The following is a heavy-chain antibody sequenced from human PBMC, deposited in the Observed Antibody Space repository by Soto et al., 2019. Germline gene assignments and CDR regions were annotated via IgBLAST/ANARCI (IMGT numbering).Heavy chain of an antibody. Sequence: KESGPTLVKPTQTLTLTCTFSGFSLSTTAEGVGWIRQPPGKALEWLALIYWDDDERYSPSLKSRLTITKDASKNQVVLTMTNVDPVDTATYYCAHGSCSSADCYPNPYLDYWGQGILVTVSS. CDR3: AHGSCSSADCYPNPYLDY. CDR2: IYWDDDE. J-gene: IGHJ4*02. V-gene: IGHV2-5*02. D-gene: IGHD2-2*01. CDR1: GFSLSTTAEG.